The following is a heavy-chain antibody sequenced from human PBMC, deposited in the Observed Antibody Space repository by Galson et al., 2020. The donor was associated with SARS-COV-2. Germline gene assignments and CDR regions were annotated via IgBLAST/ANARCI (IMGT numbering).Heavy chain of an antibody. CDR2: INSNSGDT. CDR3: ARGLDTSMVAGAFDI. D-gene: IGHD5-18*01. CDR1: GYSFTGYY. J-gene: IGHJ3*02. V-gene: IGHV1-2*02. Sequence: ASVKVSCKASGYSFTGYYMHWVRQAPGQGLEWMGWINSNSGDTNHAQKFQGRVTMTRDTSISTAYMELSRLTSDDTAVYYCARGLDTSMVAGAFDIWGQGTMVTVSS.